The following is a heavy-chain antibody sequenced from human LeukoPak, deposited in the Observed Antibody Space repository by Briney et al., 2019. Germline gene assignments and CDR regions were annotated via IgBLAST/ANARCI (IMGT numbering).Heavy chain of an antibody. J-gene: IGHJ6*03. D-gene: IGHD1-26*01. V-gene: IGHV1-8*01. CDR3: ARLGFSRPYYYMDV. Sequence: GASVKVSCKASGYTFTSYDINWVRQATGQGLEWMGWMNPNSGNTGDAQKFQGRVTMTRNTSISTAYMELSSLRSEDTAVYYCARLGFSRPYYYMDVWGKGTTVTVSS. CDR2: MNPNSGNT. CDR1: GYTFTSYD.